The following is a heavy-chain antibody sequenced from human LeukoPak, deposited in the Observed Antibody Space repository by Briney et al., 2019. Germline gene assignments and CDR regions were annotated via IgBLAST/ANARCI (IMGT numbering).Heavy chain of an antibody. J-gene: IGHJ6*02. CDR3: ARHFAMDV. CDR1: GFSIGTYG. V-gene: IGHV3-23*01. Sequence: GGSLRLSGTASGFSIGTYGMSWVRQAPGKGPEWVSSISVSGDTTYYSVSVRGRFSSSRDNSNNMLYLQMNSLRAEDTAVYFCARHFAMDVWGQGTTVSVSS. CDR2: ISVSGDTT.